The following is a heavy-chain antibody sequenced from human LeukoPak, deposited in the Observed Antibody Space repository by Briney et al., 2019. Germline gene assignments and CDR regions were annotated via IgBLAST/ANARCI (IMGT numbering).Heavy chain of an antibody. V-gene: IGHV1-8*03. CDR1: GYTFTSYD. D-gene: IGHD3-3*01. J-gene: IGHJ5*02. CDR2: MNPNSGNT. Sequence: ASVKVSCKASGYTFTSYDINWVRQATGQGLEWMGWMNPNSGNTGYAQKFQGRVTITRNTSISTAYMELSSLRSEDTAVYYCARANYDFPPYNWFDPWGQGTLVTVSS. CDR3: ARANYDFPPYNWFDP.